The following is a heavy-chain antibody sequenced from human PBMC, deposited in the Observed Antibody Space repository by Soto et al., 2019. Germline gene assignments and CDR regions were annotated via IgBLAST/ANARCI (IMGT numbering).Heavy chain of an antibody. CDR2: TYYRSNWYN. J-gene: IGHJ6*02. D-gene: IGHD3-3*01. Sequence: SQTLSLTCAIYGDSVSSNSAAWNWIRQSPSRGLEWQGRTYYRSNWYNDYGVSVESRITINPDTSKNQFSLQLNSVTPEDTAVYYCARDLYDVGCGIEYGMDVWGQRTKATV. CDR3: ARDLYDVGCGIEYGMDV. V-gene: IGHV6-1*01. CDR1: GDSVSSNSAA.